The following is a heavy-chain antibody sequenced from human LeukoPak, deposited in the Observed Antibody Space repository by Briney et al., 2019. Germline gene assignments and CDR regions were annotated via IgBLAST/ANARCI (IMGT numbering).Heavy chain of an antibody. Sequence: SETLSLTCTVSGGSISSYYWSWIRQPPGKGLEWIGYIYYSGSTNYNPSLKSRVTISVDTSKNQFSLKLSSVTAADTAVYYCARDFPPRAYWGQGTLVTVSS. J-gene: IGHJ4*02. CDR3: ARDFPPRAY. CDR2: IYYSGST. CDR1: GGSISSYY. V-gene: IGHV4-59*01.